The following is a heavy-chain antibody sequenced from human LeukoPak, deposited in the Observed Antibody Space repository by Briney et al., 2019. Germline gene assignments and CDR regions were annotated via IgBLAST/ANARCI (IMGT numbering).Heavy chain of an antibody. CDR3: AKVSSWSNFDN. V-gene: IGHV3-9*01. J-gene: IGHJ4*02. D-gene: IGHD6-13*01. CDR1: GFTFDDYA. Sequence: GGSLRLSCAASGFTFDDYAMHWVRQAPGKGLEWVSGISWNSGSIGCADSVKGRFTISRDNAKNSLYLQMNSLRAEDTALYYCAKVSSWSNFDNWGQGTLVTVSS. CDR2: ISWNSGSI.